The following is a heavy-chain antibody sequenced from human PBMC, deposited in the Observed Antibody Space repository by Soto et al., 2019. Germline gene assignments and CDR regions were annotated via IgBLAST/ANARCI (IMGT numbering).Heavy chain of an antibody. J-gene: IGHJ4*02. CDR2: IYHSGGT. CDR3: ARGQSGYYTYYFDY. CDR1: GGSISGADYY. V-gene: IGHV4-31*11. Sequence: PSETLSLTCAVSGGSISGADYYWSWIRQHPGKGLEWIGYIYHSGGTYFNPSLKSRLTLSVDTSKNQFSLKLSSVTAADKAVYYCARGQSGYYTYYFDYWGKGTLVTISS. D-gene: IGHD3-22*01.